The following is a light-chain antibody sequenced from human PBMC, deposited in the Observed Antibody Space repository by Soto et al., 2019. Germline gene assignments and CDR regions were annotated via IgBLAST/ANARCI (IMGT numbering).Light chain of an antibody. Sequence: EIVLTQSPGTLSLAPGERATLSCRASQGVSSSYLAWYQQKPGQAPRLLIYDTSSRATGIPDRFSGSGSGTDFTLTISRLEPEDFAVYYCQQYGTSPMYTFGQGTKLEIK. V-gene: IGKV3-20*01. CDR1: QGVSSSY. CDR2: DTS. J-gene: IGKJ2*01. CDR3: QQYGTSPMYT.